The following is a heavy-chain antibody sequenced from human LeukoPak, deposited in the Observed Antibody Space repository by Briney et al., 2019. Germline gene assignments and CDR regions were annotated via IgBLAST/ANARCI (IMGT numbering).Heavy chain of an antibody. J-gene: IGHJ4*02. Sequence: GGSLGLSCAASGFTFDDYGMSWVRQAPGKGLEWVSGINWNGGNTVYADSVKGRFTISRDNAKNSLYLQMNSLRAEDTALYYCARATYCSVGACYFDYWGQGTLVTVSS. CDR2: INWNGGNT. D-gene: IGHD2-15*01. CDR1: GFTFDDYG. CDR3: ARATYCSVGACYFDY. V-gene: IGHV3-20*04.